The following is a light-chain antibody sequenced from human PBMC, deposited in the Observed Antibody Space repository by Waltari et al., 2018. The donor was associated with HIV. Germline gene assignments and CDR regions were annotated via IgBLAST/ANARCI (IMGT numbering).Light chain of an antibody. CDR1: SSNIGAGYD. J-gene: IGLJ2*01. Sequence: QSVLTQPPSVSGAPGQRVTISCTGPSSNIGAGYDVHWYQQLPGTAPKLLIYANIHRPSGVPDRFSVSKSATSASLATTGLQAEDEADYFCQSYDSSLSAYVVFGGGTKLTVL. CDR2: ANI. CDR3: QSYDSSLSAYVV. V-gene: IGLV1-40*01.